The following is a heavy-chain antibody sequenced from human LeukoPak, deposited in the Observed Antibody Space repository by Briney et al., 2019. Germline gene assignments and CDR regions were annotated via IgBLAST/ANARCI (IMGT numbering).Heavy chain of an antibody. D-gene: IGHD1-26*01. Sequence: PGGSLRLSCTASGITISSYAMSWVRQAPGKGLEWVSDISCSGGSTYYAYYVKGRFTISRYNSKNTLYLQMNSLRVEDTAIYFCAKDGDSGSYSGADHWGQGTLVTVSS. CDR2: ISCSGGST. J-gene: IGHJ4*02. CDR3: AKDGDSGSYSGADH. CDR1: GITISSYA. V-gene: IGHV3-23*01.